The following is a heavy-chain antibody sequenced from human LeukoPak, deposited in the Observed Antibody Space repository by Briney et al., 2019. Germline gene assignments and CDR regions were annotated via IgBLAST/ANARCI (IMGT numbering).Heavy chain of an antibody. V-gene: IGHV1-2*02. CDR2: MNPNSGGT. CDR3: ARDEGYRSSWYPG. CDR1: GXTXXSYD. J-gene: IGHJ4*02. D-gene: IGHD6-13*01. Sequence: ASVKVSCKASGXTXXSYDINWVRQATXXXXEWMGWMNPNSGGTNYAQKFQGRVTMTRDTSISTAYMELSRLRSDDTAVYYCARDEGYRSSWYPGWGQGTLVTVSS.